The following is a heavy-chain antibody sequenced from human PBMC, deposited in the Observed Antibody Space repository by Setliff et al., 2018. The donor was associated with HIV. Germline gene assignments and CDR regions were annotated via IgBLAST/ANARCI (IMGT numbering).Heavy chain of an antibody. CDR2: IYYNEKT. Sequence: SETLSLTCTVSGGSASNSRYYWAWIRQPPGKGLEYIGSIYYNEKTYYSPSLKGRVTISVDTSKNQFSLKLISVTAADTAVYYCARGVKPRVVLMSYVTGRFDSWGQGTLVTVSS. J-gene: IGHJ5*01. CDR1: GGSASNSRYY. V-gene: IGHV4-39*07. CDR3: ARGVKPRVVLMSYVTGRFDS. D-gene: IGHD3-10*02.